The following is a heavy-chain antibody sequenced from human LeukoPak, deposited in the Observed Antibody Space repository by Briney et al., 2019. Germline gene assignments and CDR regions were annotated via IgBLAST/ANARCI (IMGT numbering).Heavy chain of an antibody. CDR1: GGSFSPYY. CDR3: ARDWIAGPLDY. D-gene: IGHD2-2*03. Sequence: SETLSLTCTVSGGSFSPYYWNWIRQPAGKGLEWIGRVYITGTTDYSPSLKSRVTMSVDSSKKQVSLRLTSVTAADTALYYCARDWIAGPLDYWGQGIIVTVSS. V-gene: IGHV4-4*07. J-gene: IGHJ4*02. CDR2: VYITGTT.